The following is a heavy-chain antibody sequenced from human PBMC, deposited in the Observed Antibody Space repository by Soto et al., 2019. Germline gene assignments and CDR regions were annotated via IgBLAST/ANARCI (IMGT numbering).Heavy chain of an antibody. Sequence: PSETLSLTCTVSGGSISSGGYYWSWIRQHPGKGREWIGYIYYSGSTYYNPSLKSRVTISVDTSKNQFSLKLSSVTAADTAVYYCARSITIFGVVTDWYFDLWGRGTLVTVSS. CDR2: IYYSGST. CDR3: ARSITIFGVVTDWYFDL. V-gene: IGHV4-31*03. D-gene: IGHD3-3*01. CDR1: GGSISSGGYY. J-gene: IGHJ2*01.